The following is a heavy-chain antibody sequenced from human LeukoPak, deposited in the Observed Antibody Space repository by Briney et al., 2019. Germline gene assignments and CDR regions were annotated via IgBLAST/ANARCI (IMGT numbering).Heavy chain of an antibody. D-gene: IGHD2-8*02. V-gene: IGHV1-18*01. CDR1: GYTFTSYG. CDR3: ARGHTDYYYGMDV. Sequence: ASVKVSCKASGYTFTSYGISWVRQAPGQGLEWMGWISAYNGNTNYAQKLQGRVTMTTDTSTGTAYMERRSPRSDDTAVYYCARGHTDYYYGMDVWGQGTTVTVSS. J-gene: IGHJ6*02. CDR2: ISAYNGNT.